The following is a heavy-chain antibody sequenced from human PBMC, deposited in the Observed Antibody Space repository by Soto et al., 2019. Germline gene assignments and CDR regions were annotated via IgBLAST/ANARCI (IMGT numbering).Heavy chain of an antibody. Sequence: SGPTLVNPTQTLTLTCTFSGFSLSASGMRVSWIRQPPGKALEWLARIDWDDDKFYNTSLKTRLTISKDSSKNQVVLTMTNMDPVDTATYYCARMFHCSGGTCPFDYWGQGALVTVSS. CDR2: IDWDDDK. CDR3: ARMFHCSGGTCPFDY. D-gene: IGHD2-15*01. V-gene: IGHV2-70*04. CDR1: GFSLSASGMR. J-gene: IGHJ4*02.